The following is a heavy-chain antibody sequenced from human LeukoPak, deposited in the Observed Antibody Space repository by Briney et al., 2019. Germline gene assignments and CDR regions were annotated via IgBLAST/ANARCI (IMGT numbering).Heavy chain of an antibody. CDR3: AKGTGYDSSGPADY. J-gene: IGHJ4*02. D-gene: IGHD3-22*01. CDR2: IWFDGKNE. Sequence: GGSLRLSCAASGFTFSSYGMHWVRQAPGKGLEWVADIWFDGKNEHFADSVKGRFTISRDNSKNSLYLQMNSLRTEDTALYYCAKGTGYDSSGPADYWGQGTLVTVSS. CDR1: GFTFSSYG. V-gene: IGHV3-33*03.